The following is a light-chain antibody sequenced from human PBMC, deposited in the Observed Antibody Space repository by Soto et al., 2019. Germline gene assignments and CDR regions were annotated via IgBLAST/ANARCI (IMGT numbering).Light chain of an antibody. CDR1: QSISSY. V-gene: IGKV1-39*01. CDR3: QQSYSTPFT. CDR2: ASS. J-gene: IGKJ3*01. Sequence: DIQMTQSPSSLSASVGDRVTITCRASQSISSYLNWYQQKPGKAPKLLIYASSSLQRGVPSRFSGSLSATAFTLTISTLQPEDFATYYCQQSYSTPFTFGPGTKVDIK.